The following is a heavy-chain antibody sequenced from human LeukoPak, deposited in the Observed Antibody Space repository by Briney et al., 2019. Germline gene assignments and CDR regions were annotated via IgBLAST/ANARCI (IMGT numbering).Heavy chain of an antibody. D-gene: IGHD3-10*01. J-gene: IGHJ6*03. V-gene: IGHV4-59*01. CDR2: IYYSGST. CDR1: GGSISNYY. CDR3: AREIYGSGSSYYYYYMDV. Sequence: SETLSLTCTVSGGSISNYYWSWIRQPPGKGLEWIGHIYYSGSTNYSPSLQSRVTISVDTSKNQFSLTLSSVTAADTAVYYCAREIYGSGSSYYYYYMDVWGKGTTVTVSS.